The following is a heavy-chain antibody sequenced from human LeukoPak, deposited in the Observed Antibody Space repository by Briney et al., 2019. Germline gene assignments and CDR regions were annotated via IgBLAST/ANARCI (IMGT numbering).Heavy chain of an antibody. V-gene: IGHV4-39*01. CDR3: AQSSPLRGYTDAFDI. CDR1: GGSISSSSYY. CDR2: IYYSGST. J-gene: IGHJ3*02. Sequence: PSETLSLTCTVSGGSISSSSYYWGWIRQPPGKGLEWIGSIYYSGSTYYNPSLKSRVTISVDTSKNQFSLKLSSVTAADTAVYYCAQSSPLRGYTDAFDIWGQGTMVTVSS. D-gene: IGHD5-12*01.